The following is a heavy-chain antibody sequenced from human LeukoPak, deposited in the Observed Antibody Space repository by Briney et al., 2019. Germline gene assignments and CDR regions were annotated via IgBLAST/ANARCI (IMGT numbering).Heavy chain of an antibody. CDR1: GGSISSGDSY. CDR3: ARRYFDWLLG. CDR2: FYSSGST. V-gene: IGHV4-30-4*01. J-gene: IGHJ4*02. Sequence: SETLSLTCTVSGGSISSGDSYWSWIRQPPGKGLEWIGYFYSSGSTYYHPSLKSRVTISVDKSKNQFSLKLSSVTAADTAVYYCARRYFDWLLGWGQGTLVTVSS. D-gene: IGHD3-9*01.